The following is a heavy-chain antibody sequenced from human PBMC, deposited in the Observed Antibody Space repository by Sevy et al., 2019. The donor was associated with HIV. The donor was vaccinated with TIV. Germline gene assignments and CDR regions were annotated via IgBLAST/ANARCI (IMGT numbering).Heavy chain of an antibody. V-gene: IGHV4-34*01. CDR1: GGSFSGYY. J-gene: IGHJ4*02. D-gene: IGHD3-16*01. CDR2: INHGGTT. CDR3: ARGGGNYGGDY. Sequence: SETLSLTCAVYGGSFSGYYWNWIRQPPGKGLEWIGEINHGGTTNYNPSLKSRVTISIDTSRNQFSLKLSSVTAADTGVYYCARGGGNYGGDYWGQGALVTVSS.